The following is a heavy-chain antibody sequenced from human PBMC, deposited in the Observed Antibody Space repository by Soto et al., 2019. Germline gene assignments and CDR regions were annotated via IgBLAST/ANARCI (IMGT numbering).Heavy chain of an antibody. V-gene: IGHV3-7*04. CDR2: VKQDGSDR. Sequence: EVRLVESGGGLVQPGGSLTLTCAASGFTFRGSWMSWVRQAPGKGLEWVANVKQDGSDRYYVDSVQGRFTISRDNAKNSLFLEMNGLRGEDTAVFYCARGGGNFDYWGQGTLVTVSS. J-gene: IGHJ4*02. CDR3: ARGGGNFDY. CDR1: GFTFRGSW. D-gene: IGHD3-16*01.